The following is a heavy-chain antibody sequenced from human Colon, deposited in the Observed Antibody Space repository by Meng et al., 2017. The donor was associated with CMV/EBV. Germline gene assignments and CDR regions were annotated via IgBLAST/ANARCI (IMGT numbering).Heavy chain of an antibody. CDR3: VREVHDFWGGQESGY. J-gene: IGHJ4*02. V-gene: IGHV3-74*01. D-gene: IGHD3-3*01. Sequence: GGSLRLSCAASGFTFSSHWMHWVRQVPGKGLVWVSRVNSDGSVTNYADFVKGRFTISRNNAKNTLYLQMDSLRGDDTALYYCVREVHDFWGGQESGYWGQGTLVTVSS. CDR2: VNSDGSVT. CDR1: GFTFSSHW.